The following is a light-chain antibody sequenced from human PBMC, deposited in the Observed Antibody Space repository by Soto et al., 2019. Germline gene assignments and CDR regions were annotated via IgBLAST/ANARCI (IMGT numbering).Light chain of an antibody. J-gene: IGKJ5*01. Sequence: IVLTQSPATLSFFPGEKTPLSCRARQSVSSYLAWYQQKPGQAPRLLIYDASNRATGIPARFSGSGSGTDFTLTISSLEPEDFAVYYCQQRSNWPPITFGQGTRLEIK. CDR1: QSVSSY. V-gene: IGKV3-11*01. CDR2: DAS. CDR3: QQRSNWPPIT.